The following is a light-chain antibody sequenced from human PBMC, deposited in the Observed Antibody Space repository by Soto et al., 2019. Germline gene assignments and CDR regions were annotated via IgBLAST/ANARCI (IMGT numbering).Light chain of an antibody. V-gene: IGKV3-20*01. J-gene: IGKJ4*01. CDR3: QQFSSYPLT. CDR1: QTVRNNY. CDR2: DAS. Sequence: EVVLTQSPGTLSFSPGERVTLSCRASQTVRNNYLAWYQQKPGQAPRLLIYDASSRATGIPDRFSGGGSGTDFTLAISRLEPEDFAVYYCQQFSSYPLTFGGGTKVDIK.